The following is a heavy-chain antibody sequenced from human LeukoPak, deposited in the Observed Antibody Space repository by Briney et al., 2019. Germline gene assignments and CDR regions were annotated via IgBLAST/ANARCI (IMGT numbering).Heavy chain of an antibody. J-gene: IGHJ6*02. V-gene: IGHV3-15*01. CDR2: IKSKTDGGTT. CDR1: GFTFSNAW. D-gene: IGHD5-12*01. Sequence: GGSLRLSCAASGFTFSNAWMSWVRQAPGKGLEWVGRIKSKTDGGTTDYAAHVKGRFTISRDDSKNTLYLQMNSLKTEDTAVYYCTTEAPTDLIVATITYFYYGMDVWGQGTTVTVSS. CDR3: TTEAPTDLIVATITYFYYGMDV.